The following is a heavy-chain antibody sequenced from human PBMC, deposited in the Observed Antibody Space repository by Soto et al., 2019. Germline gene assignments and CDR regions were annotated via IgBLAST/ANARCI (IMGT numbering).Heavy chain of an antibody. D-gene: IGHD3-22*01. CDR1: GDSFSSYA. CDR3: ATGVNYYETSALAY. J-gene: IGHJ4*02. V-gene: IGHV1-69*01. CDR2: IIPIFGTP. Sequence: QVQLVQSVAEVKKPGSSVKVSCKASGDSFSSYAISWVRQAPGHGLEWMGRIIPIFGTPNYAQTVEGRVTITADESTSTANMELSSLRSYDTAVYYCATGVNYYETSALAYWGQGTLVTVSS.